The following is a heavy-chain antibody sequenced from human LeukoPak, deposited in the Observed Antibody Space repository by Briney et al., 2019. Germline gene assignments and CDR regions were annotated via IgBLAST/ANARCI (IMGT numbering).Heavy chain of an antibody. Sequence: GGSLRLSCAASGFTFSSYAMHWVRQAPGKGLEWVAVISYDRSNKYYADSVKGRFTISRDNSKNTLYLQMNSLRAEDTAVYYCARFYSGFDYWGQGTLVTVSS. CDR2: ISYDRSNK. CDR1: GFTFSSYA. D-gene: IGHD4-11*01. V-gene: IGHV3-30-3*01. J-gene: IGHJ4*02. CDR3: ARFYSGFDY.